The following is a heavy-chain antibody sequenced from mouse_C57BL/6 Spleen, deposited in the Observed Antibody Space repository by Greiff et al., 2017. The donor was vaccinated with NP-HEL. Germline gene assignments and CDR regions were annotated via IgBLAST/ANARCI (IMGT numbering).Heavy chain of an antibody. V-gene: IGHV1-69*01. CDR1: GYTFTSYW. J-gene: IGHJ4*01. CDR2: IDPSDSYT. Sequence: QVQLKQPGAELVMPGASVKLSCKASGYTFTSYWMHWVKQRPGQGLEWIGEIDPSDSYTNYNQKFKGKSTLTVDKSSSTAYMQLSSLTSEDSAVYYCARGGSSYGYYAMDYWGQGTSVTVSS. D-gene: IGHD1-1*01. CDR3: ARGGSSYGYYAMDY.